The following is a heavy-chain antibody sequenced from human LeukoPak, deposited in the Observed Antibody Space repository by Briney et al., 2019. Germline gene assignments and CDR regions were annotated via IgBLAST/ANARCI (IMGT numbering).Heavy chain of an antibody. CDR1: GYSTSSGYY. Sequence: SETLSLTCAVSGYSTSSGYYWAWIRQPPGKGLEWVGSIHHSGNTYYNPSLMSRVTISVDTSKDQFSLKLTSVTAADTAVYYCAREDRFSSAWNSPIDSWGQGTLVTVSS. CDR3: AREDRFSSAWNSPIDS. V-gene: IGHV4-38-2*02. J-gene: IGHJ4*02. CDR2: IHHSGNT. D-gene: IGHD1/OR15-1a*01.